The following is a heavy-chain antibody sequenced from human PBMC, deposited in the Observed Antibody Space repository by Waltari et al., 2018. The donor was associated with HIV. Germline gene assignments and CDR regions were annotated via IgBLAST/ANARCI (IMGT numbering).Heavy chain of an antibody. Sequence: QVHLLQSGGGVVQPGTSLSLSCAASGFIFSNYCMHWVRQGPGKGLELVATIWHDGNNKYYLDSVKGRFTISRDNSKNTLYLQMNSLRDEDTALYYCARAINRQYDAGFDVWGQGKVVVVSS. CDR2: IWHDGNNK. CDR1: GFIFSNYC. CDR3: ARAINRQYDAGFDV. D-gene: IGHD3-16*01. V-gene: IGHV3-33*01. J-gene: IGHJ3*01.